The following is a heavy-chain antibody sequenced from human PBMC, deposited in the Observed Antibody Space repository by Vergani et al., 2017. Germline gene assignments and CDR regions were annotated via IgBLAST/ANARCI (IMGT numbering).Heavy chain of an antibody. CDR3: VRDRGLCAGGRCYTEAWDY. J-gene: IGHJ4*02. Sequence: QVQLVEAGGGVVQPGTSLRLSCVVSGFARNRHAMYWVRQAPGKGLEWVVGISFDGTNEYYPDLVKGRFTISRDIAKNTLYLQVRSLRLEDTGVYHCVRDRGLCAGGRCYTEAWDYWGQGTPVTVSS. D-gene: IGHD2-2*02. CDR2: ISFDGTNE. CDR1: GFARNRHA. V-gene: IGHV3-30-3*01.